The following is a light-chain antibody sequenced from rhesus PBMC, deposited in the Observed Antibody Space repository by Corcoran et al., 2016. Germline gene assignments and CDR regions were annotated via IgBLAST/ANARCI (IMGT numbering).Light chain of an antibody. J-gene: IGKJ2*01. Sequence: DIQMTQSPSALSASVGDRVTISCRASQNIYSNLAWYQQKPGKAPKLLIYEAYSLDTGIPSRFSGSGSGTDFTLTISSLQPEDSAAYYCQHYYDNPYSFGQGTKVEI. CDR3: QHYYDNPYS. CDR2: EAY. CDR1: QNIYSN. V-gene: IGKV1-44*01.